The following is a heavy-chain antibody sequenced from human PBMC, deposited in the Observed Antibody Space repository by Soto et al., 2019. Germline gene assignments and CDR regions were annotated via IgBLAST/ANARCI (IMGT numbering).Heavy chain of an antibody. Sequence: ASVKVSCKASGYTFTSYGISWVRQAPGQGLEWMGWISAYNGNTNYAQKLQGRVTMTTDTSTSTAYMELRSLRSDDTAVYYCARDLFLRGAKDYYYYYMDVWGKGTTVTVSS. D-gene: IGHD3-10*01. J-gene: IGHJ6*03. V-gene: IGHV1-18*01. CDR2: ISAYNGNT. CDR3: ARDLFLRGAKDYYYYYMDV. CDR1: GYTFTSYG.